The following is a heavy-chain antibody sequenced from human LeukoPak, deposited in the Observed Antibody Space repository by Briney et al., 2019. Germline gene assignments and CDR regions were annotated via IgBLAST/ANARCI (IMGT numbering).Heavy chain of an antibody. CDR2: ISIDGSNK. CDR1: GFTFSSFS. CDR3: ARDRKFKAKAAAGTFFDY. Sequence: GSLRLPFSASGFTFSSFSMQWVRQAPGKGLGWVAVISIDGSNKYYADSVKGRFTISRDNSKNTLYLQMNSLRAEDTAVYYCARDRKFKAKAAAGTFFDYWGQGTLVTVSS. V-gene: IGHV3-30-3*01. J-gene: IGHJ4*02. D-gene: IGHD6-13*01.